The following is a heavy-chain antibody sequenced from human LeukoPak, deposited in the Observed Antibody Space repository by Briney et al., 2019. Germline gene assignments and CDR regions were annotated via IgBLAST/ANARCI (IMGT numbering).Heavy chain of an antibody. CDR3: ARGPLDYDILTTPHFDY. Sequence: GASVKVSCKVSGYTLTELSMHWVRQAPGQGLEWMGRIIPIFGTANYAQKFQGRVTITTDESTSTAYMELSSLRSEDTAVYYCARGPLDYDILTTPHFDYWGQGTLVTVSS. CDR1: GYTLTELS. J-gene: IGHJ4*02. CDR2: IIPIFGTA. D-gene: IGHD3-9*01. V-gene: IGHV1-69*05.